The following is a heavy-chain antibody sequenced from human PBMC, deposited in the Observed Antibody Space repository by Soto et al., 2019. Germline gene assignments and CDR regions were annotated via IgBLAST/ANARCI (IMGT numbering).Heavy chain of an antibody. D-gene: IGHD6-19*01. CDR3: ARHLLAWPRVAGMGHFDY. Sequence: QLQLQESGPGLVKPSETLSLTCTVSGGSISSSSYYWGWIRQPPGKGLEWIGSIYYSGSTYYNPSLKSRVTISVDTSKNQFSLKLSSVTAADTAVYYCARHLLAWPRVAGMGHFDYWGQGTLVTVSS. V-gene: IGHV4-39*01. J-gene: IGHJ4*02. CDR1: GGSISSSSYY. CDR2: IYYSGST.